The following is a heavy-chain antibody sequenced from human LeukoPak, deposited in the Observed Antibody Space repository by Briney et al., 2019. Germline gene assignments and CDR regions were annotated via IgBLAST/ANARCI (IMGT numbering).Heavy chain of an antibody. V-gene: IGHV3-21*01. CDR3: ARDPLSYGDYFYYMDV. D-gene: IGHD4-17*01. CDR1: GFTFSSYS. Sequence: PGGSLRLSCAASGFTFSSYSMNWVRQAPGKGLEWVSSISSSSSYKYYTDSVKGRFTISRDNAKNSLYLQMNSLRAEDTAVYYCARDPLSYGDYFYYMDVWGKGTTVTVSS. J-gene: IGHJ6*03. CDR2: ISSSSSYK.